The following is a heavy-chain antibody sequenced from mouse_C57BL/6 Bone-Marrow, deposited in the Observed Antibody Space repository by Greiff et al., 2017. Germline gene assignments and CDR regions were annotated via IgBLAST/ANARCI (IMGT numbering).Heavy chain of an antibody. CDR3: ARRVHPSFDV. J-gene: IGHJ1*03. CDR2: INPSSGFT. Sequence: QVQLHQSGAELAKPGASVKLSCKASGYTFTSYWMPWVKQRPGQGLEWIGYINPSSGFTKYNQKFKDKATLTADKSSSTDYMQLSSLTYEDSAVYYCARRVHPSFDVGGTGTTVTVSS. CDR1: GYTFTSYW. D-gene: IGHD2-14*01. V-gene: IGHV1-7*01.